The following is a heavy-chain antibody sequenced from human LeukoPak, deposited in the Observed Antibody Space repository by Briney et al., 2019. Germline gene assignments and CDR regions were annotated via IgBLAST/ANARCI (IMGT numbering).Heavy chain of an antibody. CDR3: ARDICSGCSFYADD. D-gene: IGHD2-15*01. V-gene: IGHV3-33*08. CDR2: ICYVGSNK. J-gene: IGHJ4*02. CDR1: GLTFSSYG. Sequence: GGSLRLSCAASGLTFSSYGMHWVRQAPAKGLEWVGVICYVGSNKYYADSLKGRFTISRDNSKNTLYLQMNSVRAEDTAVYYCARDICSGCSFYADDWGQATLVTVSS.